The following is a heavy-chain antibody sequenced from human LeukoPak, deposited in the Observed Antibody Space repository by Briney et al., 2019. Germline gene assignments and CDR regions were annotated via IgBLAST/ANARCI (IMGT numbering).Heavy chain of an antibody. J-gene: IGHJ4*02. Sequence: ASVKVSCKASGYTFTSYGISWVRQAPGQGLEWMGWISAYNGNTNYAQKLQGRVTITADESTSTAYMELSSLRSEDTAVYYCARQLAYCGGDCYVAELDYWGQGTLVTVSS. CDR3: ARQLAYCGGDCYVAELDY. CDR2: ISAYNGNT. D-gene: IGHD2-21*02. V-gene: IGHV1-18*01. CDR1: GYTFTSYG.